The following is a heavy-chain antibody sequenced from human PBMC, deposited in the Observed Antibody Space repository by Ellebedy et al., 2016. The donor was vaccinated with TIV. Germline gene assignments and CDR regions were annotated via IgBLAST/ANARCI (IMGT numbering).Heavy chain of an antibody. CDR3: ARGDSTLGSTWYNWFNP. J-gene: IGHJ5*02. CDR2: MNPSSGKT. V-gene: IGHV1-8*01. CDR1: GYTFTSYD. D-gene: IGHD6-13*01. Sequence: ASVKVSCXASGYTFTSYDINWVRQARGQGLEWMGWMNPSSGKTGYAQKFKGRVTMTSNTSTSTAYLDLTSLRSEDTAVYYCARGDSTLGSTWYNWFNPWGQGTLVTVSS.